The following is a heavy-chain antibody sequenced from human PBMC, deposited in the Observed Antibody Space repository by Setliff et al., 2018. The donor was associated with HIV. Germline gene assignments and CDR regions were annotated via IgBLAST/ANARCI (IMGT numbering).Heavy chain of an antibody. J-gene: IGHJ4*02. Sequence: SVKVSCKASGYTITSYGISWVRQAPGQGLEWVGGIIPLFGTTNYALKFQGRVTMTANESTNTAHMELSSLRSADTAMYYCATVFYYDSESFSLDYWGQGMLVTVSS. D-gene: IGHD3-10*01. CDR3: ATVFYYDSESFSLDY. V-gene: IGHV1-69*13. CDR2: IIPLFGTT. CDR1: GYTITSYG.